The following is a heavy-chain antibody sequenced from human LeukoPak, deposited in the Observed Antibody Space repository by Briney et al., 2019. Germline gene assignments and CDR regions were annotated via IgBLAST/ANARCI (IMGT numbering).Heavy chain of an antibody. D-gene: IGHD6-13*01. CDR1: GFTFDDYA. CDR3: AKGGLSSSSPRGDAFDI. V-gene: IGHV3-9*03. Sequence: PGGSLRLSCAASGFTFDDYAMHWVRQAPGKGLEWVSGISWDSGSIVYGDSVKGRFTISRDNAKHCLYLQMNSLRAEDMALYYCAKGGLSSSSPRGDAFDIWGQGTMVTVSS. J-gene: IGHJ3*02. CDR2: ISWDSGSI.